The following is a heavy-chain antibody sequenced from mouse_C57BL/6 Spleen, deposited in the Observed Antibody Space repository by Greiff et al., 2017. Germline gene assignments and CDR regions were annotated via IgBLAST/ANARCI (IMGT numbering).Heavy chain of an antibody. V-gene: IGHV1-64*01. Sequence: QVQLQQPGAELVKPGASVKLSCKASGYTFTSYWMHWVKQRPGQGLEWIGMIHPNSGSTNYNEKFKSKATLTVDKSSSTAYMQLSSLTSEDSAVYYCARLYGNYEFDYWGQGTTLTVSS. CDR3: ARLYGNYEFDY. J-gene: IGHJ2*01. CDR1: GYTFTSYW. D-gene: IGHD2-10*02. CDR2: IHPNSGST.